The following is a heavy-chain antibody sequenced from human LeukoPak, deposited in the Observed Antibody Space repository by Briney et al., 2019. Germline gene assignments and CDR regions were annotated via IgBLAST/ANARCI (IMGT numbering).Heavy chain of an antibody. CDR2: INPNSGGT. D-gene: IGHD3-3*01. Sequence: ASVKVSCKASGYTFTGYYMHWVRQAPGQGLEWMGWINPNSGGTNYVQKFQGRVTMTRDTSTSTAYMELSRLRSDDTAVYYWAGGYDFWSGSYDYWGQGTLVTVSS. CDR3: AGGYDFWSGSYDY. V-gene: IGHV1-2*02. CDR1: GYTFTGYY. J-gene: IGHJ4*02.